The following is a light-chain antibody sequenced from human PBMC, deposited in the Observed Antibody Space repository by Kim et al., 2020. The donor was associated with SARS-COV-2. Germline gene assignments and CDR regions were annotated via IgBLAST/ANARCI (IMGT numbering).Light chain of an antibody. V-gene: IGLV1-40*01. Sequence: GQRVTIPGTGTRSNIGAGYDVQWYQQHPGAAPKLLIHRNTNRPSGVPDRFSGSKSGTSASLAITGLQAEDEADYYCQSYDSSLSVLFGGGTKVTVL. CDR1: RSNIGAGYD. CDR3: QSYDSSLSVL. J-gene: IGLJ3*02. CDR2: RNT.